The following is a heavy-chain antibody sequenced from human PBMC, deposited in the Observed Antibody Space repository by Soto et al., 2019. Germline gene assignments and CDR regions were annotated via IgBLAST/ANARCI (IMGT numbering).Heavy chain of an antibody. CDR2: IYPGDSGT. CDR1: GYSFTSYW. CDR3: ARLWQELVQGAYDM. D-gene: IGHD6-13*01. J-gene: IGHJ3*02. Sequence: SGESLKISCKGSGYSFTSYWIGWVRQMPGKGLEWTGIIYPGDSGTRYSPSFQGQVTISADKPISTAYLQWSSLKASDTAMYYCARLWQELVQGAYDMWCQGTMVPVS. V-gene: IGHV5-51*01.